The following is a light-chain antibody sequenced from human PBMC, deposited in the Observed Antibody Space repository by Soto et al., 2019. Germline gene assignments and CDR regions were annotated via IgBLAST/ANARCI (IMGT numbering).Light chain of an antibody. Sequence: QSVLTQPPSVSGAPGQRVTISCTGSSSNIGAGYDVHWYQQLPGTAPKLLIYGNSNRPSGVPDRFSGSKSGTSASLAITGLQAEDVADYYCRSYDSSLSGYVFGTGTKVTVL. V-gene: IGLV1-40*01. CDR2: GNS. CDR1: SSNIGAGYD. J-gene: IGLJ1*01. CDR3: RSYDSSLSGYV.